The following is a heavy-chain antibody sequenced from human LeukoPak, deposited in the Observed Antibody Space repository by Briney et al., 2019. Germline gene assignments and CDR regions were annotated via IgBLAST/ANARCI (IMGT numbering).Heavy chain of an antibody. D-gene: IGHD2-2*01. CDR2: IYSDGNTT. Sequence: GGSLRLSCARSGFTFSNYWMHWARQAPGKGLVWVSRIYSDGNTTNYADCVKGRFTISRDNTKNTLYLQMNSLRAEDTAVYYCARDQGSTSRGIDYWGQGTLVTVSS. CDR3: ARDQGSTSRGIDY. J-gene: IGHJ4*02. CDR1: GFTFSNYW. V-gene: IGHV3-74*01.